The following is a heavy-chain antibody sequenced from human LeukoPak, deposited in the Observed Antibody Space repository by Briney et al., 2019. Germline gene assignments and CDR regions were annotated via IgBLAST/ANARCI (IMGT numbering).Heavy chain of an antibody. Sequence: SETLSLTCTVSGGSISSYYWSWIRQPPWKGLEWIGYIYYSGSTNYNPSLTSRVTISVDTSKNQVSLKLSSVTAADTDVYYCARAQWLVANLDYWGQGTLVSVSS. V-gene: IGHV4-59*01. CDR2: IYYSGST. D-gene: IGHD6-19*01. CDR3: ARAQWLVANLDY. CDR1: GGSISSYY. J-gene: IGHJ4*02.